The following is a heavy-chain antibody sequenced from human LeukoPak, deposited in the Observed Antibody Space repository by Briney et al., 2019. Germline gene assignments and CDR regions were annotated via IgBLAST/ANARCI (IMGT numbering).Heavy chain of an antibody. CDR3: AKRRSLYMGGSYYGYDY. D-gene: IGHD1-26*01. Sequence: PGGSLRLSCAASGFTFSSYGMHWVRQAPGKGLECVAFKRYDGSNKYYADSVKGRFTISRDNSKNTLYLQMNSLRAEDTAVYYCAKRRSLYMGGSYYGYDYWGQGTLVTVSS. V-gene: IGHV3-30*02. CDR2: KRYDGSNK. J-gene: IGHJ4*02. CDR1: GFTFSSYG.